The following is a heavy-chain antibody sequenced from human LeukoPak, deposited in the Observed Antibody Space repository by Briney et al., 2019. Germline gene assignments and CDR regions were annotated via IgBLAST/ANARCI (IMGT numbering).Heavy chain of an antibody. D-gene: IGHD5-18*01. CDR3: ARDYLKYTYGYVADT. CDR2: ILFDGNSE. J-gene: IGHJ4*02. V-gene: IGHV3-30-3*01. CDR1: GFTLRNYA. Sequence: GGSLRLSCVASGFTLRNYAIHWVRQAPGKGLEWVAVILFDGNSEYYADSVQGRFTLSRDNSRNTLFLQMRSLRTEDTALYYCARDYLKYTYGYVADTWGQGTLVTVSS.